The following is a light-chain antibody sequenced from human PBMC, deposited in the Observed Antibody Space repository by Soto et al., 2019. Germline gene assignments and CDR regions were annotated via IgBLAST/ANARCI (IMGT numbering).Light chain of an antibody. Sequence: EIVMTQPPAPLFLFPGGRETPFFKASPRGRSNLAWYQQKPGQAPRLLIYGASTRATGIPARFSGSGSGTEFTLTISSLQSEDFAVYYCQQYNNWPRTFGQGTKVDIK. V-gene: IGKV3-15*01. CDR2: GAS. CDR3: QQYNNWPRT. J-gene: IGKJ1*01. CDR1: PRGRSN.